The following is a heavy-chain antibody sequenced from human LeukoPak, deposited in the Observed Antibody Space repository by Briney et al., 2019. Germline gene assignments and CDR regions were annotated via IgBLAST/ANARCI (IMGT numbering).Heavy chain of an antibody. CDR3: AKDRWRTTTSAFDY. J-gene: IGHJ4*02. CDR2: ISGSADTT. V-gene: IGHV3-23*01. D-gene: IGHD2/OR15-2a*01. CDR1: GFSFSNYA. Sequence: PGGSLRLSCAASGFSFSNYAMSWVRQAPGKGLEWVSGISGSADTTYYADSVRGRFTISRDNSKNTLYLQMNSLRAEDTAVYYCAKDRWRTTTSAFDYWGQGTLVTVSS.